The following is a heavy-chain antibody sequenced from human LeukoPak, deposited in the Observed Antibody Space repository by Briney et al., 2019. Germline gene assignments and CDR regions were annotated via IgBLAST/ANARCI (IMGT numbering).Heavy chain of an antibody. Sequence: SSETLSLTCTVSGGSISSGGYYWSWIRQHPGKGLEWIGYIYYSGSTYYNPSLKSRVTISVDTSKNQFSLKLSSVTAADTAVYYCASLGEATNSLIFDYWGQGTLVTVSS. CDR2: IYYSGST. J-gene: IGHJ4*02. V-gene: IGHV4-31*03. CDR3: ASLGEATNSLIFDY. CDR1: GGSISSGGYY. D-gene: IGHD3-10*01.